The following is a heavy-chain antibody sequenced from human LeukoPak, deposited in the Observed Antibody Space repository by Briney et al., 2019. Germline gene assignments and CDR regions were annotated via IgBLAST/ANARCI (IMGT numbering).Heavy chain of an antibody. Sequence: GGSLRLSCAASGVTFSSFAMSWVRQAPGKGLDWVSSISGSGAGTYYADSVKGRFTISRDNAKNSLYLQMNNLRAEDTAVYYCARGPYASGTYGRRGWVHYMDVWGKGTTVTISS. J-gene: IGHJ6*03. V-gene: IGHV3-23*01. CDR1: GVTFSSFA. CDR2: ISGSGAGT. D-gene: IGHD3-10*01. CDR3: ARGPYASGTYGRRGWVHYMDV.